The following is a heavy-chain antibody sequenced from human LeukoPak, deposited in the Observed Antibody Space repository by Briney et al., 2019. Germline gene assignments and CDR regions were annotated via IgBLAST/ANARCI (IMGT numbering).Heavy chain of an antibody. CDR2: IYSGGST. J-gene: IGHJ4*02. V-gene: IGHV3-53*01. CDR3: ARGYYYGSGSYSGFDY. Sequence: GGSLRLSCAASGFTVSSNYMSWVRQAPGKGLEWVSVIYSGGSTYYADSVKGRFTISRDNAKNSLYLQMNSLRAEDTAVYYCARGYYYGSGSYSGFDYWGQGTLVTVSS. CDR1: GFTVSSNY. D-gene: IGHD3-10*01.